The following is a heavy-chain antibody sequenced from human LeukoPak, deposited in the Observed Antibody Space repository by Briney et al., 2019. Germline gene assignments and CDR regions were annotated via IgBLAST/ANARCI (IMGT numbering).Heavy chain of an antibody. CDR3: VRGVTYYDVWSETMGMFDY. V-gene: IGHV4-34*01. J-gene: IGHJ4*02. Sequence: SGTLSLTCAVYGGSFSGYYWSWIRQPPGKGLEWIGEINHSGSTNYNPSLKSGVTISVDTSKNQFSLKLSSVPAADTAVYYCVRGVTYYDVWSETMGMFDYWGQGTLVTVSS. D-gene: IGHD3-3*01. CDR1: GGSFSGYY. CDR2: INHSGST.